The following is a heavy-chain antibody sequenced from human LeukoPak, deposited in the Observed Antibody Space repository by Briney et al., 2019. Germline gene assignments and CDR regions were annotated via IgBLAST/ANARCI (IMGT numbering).Heavy chain of an antibody. CDR3: VRDGEGVAISVNYWFDP. D-gene: IGHD3-10*01. V-gene: IGHV1-8*01. J-gene: IGHJ5*02. CDR2: MNPINGNT. CDR1: GFTFTSYD. Sequence: GASVKVSCKASGFTFTSYDINWVRQATGQGLEWMGWMNPINGNTGYAQKFQGRVTMTRDTSISTAYMELRSLRSDDRAVYYCVRDGEGVAISVNYWFDPWGQGTLVTVSS.